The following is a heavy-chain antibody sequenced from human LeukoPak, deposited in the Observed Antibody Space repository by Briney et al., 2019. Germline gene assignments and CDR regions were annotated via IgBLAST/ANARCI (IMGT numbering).Heavy chain of an antibody. CDR2: IYYSGST. Sequence: SETLSLTCTVSGGSISSYYWSWIRQPPGKGLEWIGYIYYSGSTNYNPSLKSRVTISVDTSKNQFSLKLSSVTAADTAVYYCARGNQYYYDSSGYYYVPESYIDYWGQGTLVTVSS. D-gene: IGHD3-22*01. J-gene: IGHJ4*02. V-gene: IGHV4-59*01. CDR3: ARGNQYYYDSSGYYYVPESYIDY. CDR1: GGSISSYY.